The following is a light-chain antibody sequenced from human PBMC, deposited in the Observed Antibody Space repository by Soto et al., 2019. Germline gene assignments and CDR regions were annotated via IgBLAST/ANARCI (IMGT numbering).Light chain of an antibody. Sequence: DIQLTQSPYFLSASVGDRVTITCRASQGIGSYLAWYQQKPGKVPKLLIYTSSTLQSGVPSRFSGSGSGTDFTLTISNLQPEDVATYYCQKHNAAPLTFGGGTKVDI. J-gene: IGKJ4*01. CDR3: QKHNAAPLT. CDR2: TSS. V-gene: IGKV1-27*01. CDR1: QGIGSY.